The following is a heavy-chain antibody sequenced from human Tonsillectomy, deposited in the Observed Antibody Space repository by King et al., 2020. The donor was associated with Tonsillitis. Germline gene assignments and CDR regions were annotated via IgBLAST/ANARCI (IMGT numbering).Heavy chain of an antibody. V-gene: IGHV3-7*01. J-gene: IGHJ4*02. CDR3: ARNPAWGALAS. CDR1: DLTFSTYW. Sequence: VQLVESGGGLVQPGGSLRLSCAASDLTFSTYWMSWIRQAPGKGLEWVANIKHDGSDTTYVDSVKGRFTVSRDNSKNSLYLEMNRLRAEDTALYYCARNPAWGALASWGQGALVTVSS. D-gene: IGHD7-27*01. CDR2: IKHDGSDT.